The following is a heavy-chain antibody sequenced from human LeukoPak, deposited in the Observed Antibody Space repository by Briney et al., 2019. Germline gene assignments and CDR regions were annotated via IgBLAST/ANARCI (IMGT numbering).Heavy chain of an antibody. D-gene: IGHD3-22*01. Sequence: GASVKVSCKASGGTFSSYAISWVRQAPGQGLEWMGGIIPIFGTANYAQKFQGRVTITTDESTSTAYMELSSLRSGDTAVYYCARALTDYYDSSGYSSFGYWGQGTLVTVSS. CDR3: ARALTDYYDSSGYSSFGY. CDR2: IIPIFGTA. CDR1: GGTFSSYA. J-gene: IGHJ4*02. V-gene: IGHV1-69*05.